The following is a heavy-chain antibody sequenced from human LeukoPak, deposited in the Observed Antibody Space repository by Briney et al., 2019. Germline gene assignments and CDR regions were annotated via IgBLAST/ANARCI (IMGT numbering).Heavy chain of an antibody. V-gene: IGHV3-30*18. D-gene: IGHD3-10*01. J-gene: IGHJ4*02. CDR2: ISYDGSNK. CDR3: AKAQQHYYDSGTYYSDY. Sequence: GGSLRLSCAASGLTFSSYGMHWVRQAPGKGLEWVAVISYDGSNKYYADSVKGRFTISRDNSKNTLYLQMNSLRAEDTAVYYCAKAQQHYYDSGTYYSDYWGQGTLVTVSS. CDR1: GLTFSSYG.